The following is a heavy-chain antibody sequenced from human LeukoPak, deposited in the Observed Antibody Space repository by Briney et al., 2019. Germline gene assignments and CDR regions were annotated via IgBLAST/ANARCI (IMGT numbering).Heavy chain of an antibody. CDR3: ARLLEGVAGTWGY. Sequence: GESLKISCRGSGYSFTTYWIAWVRQMSGKGLEWMGAIYPGDSDTRYSPSFQGQVTISVDKPISTAYLQWSSLKASDTAMYYCARLLEGVAGTWGYWGQGTLVTVS. V-gene: IGHV5-51*01. CDR1: GYSFTTYW. CDR2: IYPGDSDT. J-gene: IGHJ4*02. D-gene: IGHD6-19*01.